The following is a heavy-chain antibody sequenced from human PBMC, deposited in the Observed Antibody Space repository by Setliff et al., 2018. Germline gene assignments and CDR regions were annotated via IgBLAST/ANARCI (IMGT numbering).Heavy chain of an antibody. CDR3: VRGEMFSTSPRAD. CDR2: IWYDGNNK. CDR1: GFTFKNYG. D-gene: IGHD2-2*01. V-gene: IGHV3-33*01. J-gene: IGHJ4*02. Sequence: GSLRLSCVASGFTFKNYGMHWVRQAPGKGLEWVAGIWYDGNNKDHADSVKGRFTISRDNSKNTLYLQMDSLRVEDTAVYYCVRGEMFSTSPRADWGQGTQVTVSS.